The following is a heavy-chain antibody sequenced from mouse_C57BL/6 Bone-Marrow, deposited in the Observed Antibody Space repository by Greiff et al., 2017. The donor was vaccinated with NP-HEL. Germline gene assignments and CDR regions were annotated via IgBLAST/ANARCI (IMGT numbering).Heavy chain of an antibody. CDR1: GYTFTDYE. CDR2: IDPETGGT. Sequence: QVQLQHSGAELVRPGASVTLSCKASGYTFTDYEMHWVKQTPVHGLEWIGAIDPETGGTAYNQKFKGKAILTADKSSSTAYMELRSLTSEDSAVYYCTRGTTVVATDDYWGQGTTLTVSS. CDR3: TRGTTVVATDDY. J-gene: IGHJ2*01. D-gene: IGHD1-1*01. V-gene: IGHV1-15*01.